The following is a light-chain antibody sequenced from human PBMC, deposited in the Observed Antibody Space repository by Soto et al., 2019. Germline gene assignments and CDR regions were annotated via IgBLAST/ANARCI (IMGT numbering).Light chain of an antibody. CDR2: AAS. V-gene: IGKV1-39*01. Sequence: DIQMTQSPSSLSASVGDRVTITCRASQSISSYLNWYQLKPGKAPNLLIYAASRLQSGVPSRFSGNGSGTDFTLTISSLQPEDFVTYYCQQSYSTPRTFGPGTKVDIK. CDR3: QQSYSTPRT. CDR1: QSISSY. J-gene: IGKJ3*01.